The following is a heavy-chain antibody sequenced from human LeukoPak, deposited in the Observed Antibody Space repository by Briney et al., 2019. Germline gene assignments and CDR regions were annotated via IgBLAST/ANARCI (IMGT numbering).Heavy chain of an antibody. J-gene: IGHJ5*02. CDR1: GFTFSSYT. CDR2: ISNDGSNK. CDR3: ATLSRWPNCFDP. V-gene: IGHV3-30*04. D-gene: IGHD6-19*01. Sequence: PGGFLRLSCAASGFTFSSYTMHWVRQAPGKGLEWVAVISNDGSNKYYADSVKGRFIISRDNARNSLFLQMNSLRAEDTAVYYCATLSRWPNCFDPWGQGTLVTVSS.